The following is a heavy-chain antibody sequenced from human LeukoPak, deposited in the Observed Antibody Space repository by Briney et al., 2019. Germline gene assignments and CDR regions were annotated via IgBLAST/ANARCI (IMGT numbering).Heavy chain of an antibody. J-gene: IGHJ5*02. CDR2: IIPILGIA. V-gene: IGHV1-69*04. D-gene: IGHD3-16*02. CDR3: AREEYDYVWGSYHHNWFDP. CDR1: GGTFSSYA. Sequence: ASVKVSCKASGGTFSSYAISWVRQAPGQGLEWMGRIIPILGIANYAQKFQGRVTITADKSTSTAYMELSSLRSEDTAVYYCAREEYDYVWGSYHHNWFDPWGQGTLVTVSS.